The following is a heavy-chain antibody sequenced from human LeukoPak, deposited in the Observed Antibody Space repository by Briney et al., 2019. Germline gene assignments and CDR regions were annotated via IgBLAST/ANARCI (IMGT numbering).Heavy chain of an antibody. CDR1: GFTFSHAW. J-gene: IGHJ4*02. CDR2: ISSSSSYI. Sequence: GGSLRLSCAGYGFTFSHAWMNWVRQAPGKGLEWVSSISSSSSYIYYADSVKGRFTISRDNAKNSLYLQMNSLRAEDTAVYYCASGHSPRQIDYWGQGTLVTVSS. V-gene: IGHV3-21*01. CDR3: ASGHSPRQIDY.